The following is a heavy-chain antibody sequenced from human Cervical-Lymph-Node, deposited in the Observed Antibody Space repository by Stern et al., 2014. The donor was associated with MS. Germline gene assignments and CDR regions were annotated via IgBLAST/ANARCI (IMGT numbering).Heavy chain of an antibody. D-gene: IGHD3-22*01. CDR1: GNTFSDHY. CDR3: ARQRVIAMVDDAFDI. J-gene: IGHJ3*02. Sequence: VQLVQSGAEVKKPGASVKVSCKASGNTFSDHYFHWVRQAPGQGLEWLGRIDPKRGDTKYGPKFQGRLTMTRDTSISSVYMELNRLTSDDSAFYYCARQRVIAMVDDAFDIWGQGTRVTVSS. CDR2: IDPKRGDT. V-gene: IGHV1-2*06.